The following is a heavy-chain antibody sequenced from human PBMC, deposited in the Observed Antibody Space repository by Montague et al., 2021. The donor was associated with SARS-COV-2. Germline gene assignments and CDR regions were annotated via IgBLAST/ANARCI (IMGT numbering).Heavy chain of an antibody. V-gene: IGHV4-4*07. Sequence: SETLSLTCTVSGDSISGYYWNWIRQPAGKGLEWIGRIYDTGGTNSNPSLKSRVTMSVDTSKNEISLRLNSVTAADTAVYYCARGVVWVPPVVDYWGRGTLVTVSS. D-gene: IGHD2-8*01. CDR2: IYDTGGT. CDR1: GDSISGYY. J-gene: IGHJ4*02. CDR3: ARGVVWVPPVVDY.